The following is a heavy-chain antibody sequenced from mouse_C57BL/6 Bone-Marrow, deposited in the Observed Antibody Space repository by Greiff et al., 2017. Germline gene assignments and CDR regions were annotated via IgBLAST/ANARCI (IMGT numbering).Heavy chain of an antibody. CDR2: INPGSGGT. CDR1: GYAFTNYL. CDR3: ARGDFDARDY. Sequence: VQLQQSGAELVRPGTSVKVSCKASGYAFTNYLIEWVKQRPGQGLEWIGVINPGSGGTNYNEKFKGKATLTADESSSTAYMQLSSLTSEDSAYYFCARGDFDARDYWGQGTSVTVSA. V-gene: IGHV1-54*01. J-gene: IGHJ4*01. D-gene: IGHD2-13*01.